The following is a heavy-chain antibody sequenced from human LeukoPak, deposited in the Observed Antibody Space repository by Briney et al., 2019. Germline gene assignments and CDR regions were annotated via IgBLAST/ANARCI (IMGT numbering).Heavy chain of an antibody. Sequence: ASVKVSCKASGYTFTSYGIGWVRQAPGQGLEWMGWISAYNGNTNYAQKLQGRVTMTTDTSTSTAYMELRSLRSDDTAVYYCARSPSCSGGSCYSYYYYYMDVWGKGTTVTISS. CDR2: ISAYNGNT. D-gene: IGHD2-15*01. J-gene: IGHJ6*03. CDR3: ARSPSCSGGSCYSYYYYYMDV. CDR1: GYTFTSYG. V-gene: IGHV1-18*01.